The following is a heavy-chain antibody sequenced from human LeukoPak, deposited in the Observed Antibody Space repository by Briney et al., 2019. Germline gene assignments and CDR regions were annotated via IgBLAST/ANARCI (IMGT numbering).Heavy chain of an antibody. CDR2: ISGSGGST. Sequence: PGGSLRLSCAASGFTFSSYAMSWVRQAPGEGLGWVSAISGSGGSTYYADSVKGRFTISRDNSKNTLYLQMNSLRAEDTAVYYCARGYGVTDYWGQRALVTVSS. D-gene: IGHD4-17*01. CDR1: GFTFSSYA. V-gene: IGHV3-23*01. CDR3: ARGYGVTDY. J-gene: IGHJ4*02.